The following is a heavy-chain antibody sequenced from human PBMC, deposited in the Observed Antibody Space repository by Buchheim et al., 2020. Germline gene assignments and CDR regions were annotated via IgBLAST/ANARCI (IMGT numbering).Heavy chain of an antibody. J-gene: IGHJ4*02. Sequence: EVQLLESGGGLVNPGGSLRLACAASGFTFSNYNMHWVRQDPGKGLEWVSSISGSSSHIYYADSLRGRITISRDTAKNTLYLQMNSLSAEDTAVYYCARNEAYYDRSGYFLYWGQGT. CDR1: GFTFSNYN. CDR2: ISGSSSHI. CDR3: ARNEAYYDRSGYFLY. D-gene: IGHD3-22*01. V-gene: IGHV3-21*01.